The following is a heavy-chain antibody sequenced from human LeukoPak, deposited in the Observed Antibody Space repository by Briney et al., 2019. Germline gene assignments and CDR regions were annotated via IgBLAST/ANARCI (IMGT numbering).Heavy chain of an antibody. CDR3: ARDGQGSTPLDY. CDR2: ISTDGSRP. Sequence: GGSLRLSCAASGFTFSSHWMHWVRQAPGKGLVWVSGISTDGSRPRYADSVNGRFTISRDNAKNTLYLQMNSLRAEDTAVYFCARDGQGSTPLDYWGQGTLVTVSS. V-gene: IGHV3-74*01. D-gene: IGHD2-15*01. CDR1: GFTFSSHW. J-gene: IGHJ4*02.